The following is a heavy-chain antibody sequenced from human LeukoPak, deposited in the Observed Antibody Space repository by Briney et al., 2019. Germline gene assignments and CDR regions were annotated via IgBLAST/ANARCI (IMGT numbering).Heavy chain of an antibody. J-gene: IGHJ4*02. CDR1: GGSISSYY. CDR3: ARLRFEGYSDSRDYNKYYFDY. CDR2: IYYRGNT. Sequence: NPSETLSLTCTVSGGSISSYYWSWIRQPPGKGLEWIGYIYYRGNTNYNPSLKSRVTMSVDTSNNHFSLKLSSVTAADTAVYYCARLRFEGYSDSRDYNKYYFDYWGQGTLVTVSS. D-gene: IGHD3-22*01. V-gene: IGHV4-59*01.